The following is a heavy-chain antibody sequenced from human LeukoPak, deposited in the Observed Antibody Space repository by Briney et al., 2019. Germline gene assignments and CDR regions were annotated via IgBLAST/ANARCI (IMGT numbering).Heavy chain of an antibody. CDR3: ASGLPGVAANDY. D-gene: IGHD2-15*01. J-gene: IGHJ4*02. CDR2: IDGDGSTT. Sequence: GGSLRLFCAASGFTFSDYWMHWVRRAPGKGLVWVSRIDGDGSTTNYVDSVKGRFTISRDNAKNTLYLQINSLRADDTAVYYCASGLPGVAANDYWGQGTLVTVSS. CDR1: GFTFSDYW. V-gene: IGHV3-74*01.